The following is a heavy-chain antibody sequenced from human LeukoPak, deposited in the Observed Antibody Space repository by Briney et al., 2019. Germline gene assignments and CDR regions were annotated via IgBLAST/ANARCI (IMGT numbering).Heavy chain of an antibody. CDR1: GYTFTGYY. Sequence: ASVKVSCTASGYTFTGYYMHWVRQAPGQGLEWMGWINPNSGGTNYAQKFKGRVTMTRDNSISTPYMQLSRLRAEDTAVYYCARELDGSSAGCYRAVDIWGQGAMVTVSS. J-gene: IGHJ3*02. CDR3: ARELDGSSAGCYRAVDI. V-gene: IGHV1-2*02. D-gene: IGHD2-2*02. CDR2: INPNSGGT.